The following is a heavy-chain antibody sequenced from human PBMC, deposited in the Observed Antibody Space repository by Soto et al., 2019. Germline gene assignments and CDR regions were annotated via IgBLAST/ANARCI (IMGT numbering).Heavy chain of an antibody. V-gene: IGHV3-74*03. CDR2: IKSDGSST. Sequence: EVQLVESGGDLVQPGGSLRLSCAASGFTFSSYWMHWVRQAPGKGLVWVSRIKSDGSSTTYADTVKGRFTISRDNAKNTLYLQMNSLRAEDTAVYYCARDYVVRGRDSNWFDPWGQGTLVTVSS. J-gene: IGHJ5*02. CDR3: ARDYVVRGRDSNWFDP. CDR1: GFTFSSYW. D-gene: IGHD3-10*01.